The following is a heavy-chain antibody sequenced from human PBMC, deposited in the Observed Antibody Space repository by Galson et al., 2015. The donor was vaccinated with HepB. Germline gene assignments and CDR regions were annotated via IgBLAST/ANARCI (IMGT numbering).Heavy chain of an antibody. Sequence: YSMHWVRQAPGKGLEWVAVISYDGSNKYYADSVKGRFTISRDNSKNTLYLQMNSLRAEDTAVYYCARDLNFQSGWGAFDIWGQGTMVTVSS. J-gene: IGHJ3*02. CDR3: ARDLNFQSGWGAFDI. D-gene: IGHD6-19*01. CDR2: ISYDGSNK. V-gene: IGHV3-30*19. CDR1: YS.